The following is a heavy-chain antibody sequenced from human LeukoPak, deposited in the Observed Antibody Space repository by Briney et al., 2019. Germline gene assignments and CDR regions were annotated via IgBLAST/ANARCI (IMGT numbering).Heavy chain of an antibody. V-gene: IGHV3-73*01. Sequence: GGSLRLSCAASGFTFSGSAMHWVRQASGKGLEWVGRIRSKANSCATAYAASVKGRFTISRDDSKNTAYLQMNSLKTEDTAVYYCTTRDGYTDGGFDYWGQGTLVTVSS. CDR2: IRSKANSCAT. CDR3: TTRDGYTDGGFDY. J-gene: IGHJ4*02. CDR1: GFTFSGSA. D-gene: IGHD5-24*01.